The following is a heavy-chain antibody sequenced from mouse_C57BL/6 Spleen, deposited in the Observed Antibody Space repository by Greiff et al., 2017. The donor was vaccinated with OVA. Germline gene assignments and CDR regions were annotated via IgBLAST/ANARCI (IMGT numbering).Heavy chain of an antibody. CDR2: IDPETGGT. CDR1: GYTFTDYE. V-gene: IGHV1-15*01. J-gene: IGHJ3*01. Sequence: QVQLQQSGAELVRPGASVTLSCKASGYTFTDYEMHWVKQTPVHGLEWIGAIDPETGGTAYNQKFKGKAILTADKSSSTAYMELRSLTSEDSAVYYCTRLDYGRAWFAYWGQGTLVTVSA. D-gene: IGHD1-1*01. CDR3: TRLDYGRAWFAY.